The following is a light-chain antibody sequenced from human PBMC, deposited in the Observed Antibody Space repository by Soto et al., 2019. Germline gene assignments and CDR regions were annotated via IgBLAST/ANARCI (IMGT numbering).Light chain of an antibody. J-gene: IGKJ5*01. CDR1: ESVSSSY. CDR3: QQRGEWPPGAT. Sequence: EIVMTQSPATLSLSPGEGATLSCRASESVSSSYLAWYQQKPGQAPRLLIYDASTRATGIPARFSGSGSGADFTLTISSLEPEDFAVYYCQQRGEWPPGATFGQGTRLEI. CDR2: DAS. V-gene: IGKV3D-20*02.